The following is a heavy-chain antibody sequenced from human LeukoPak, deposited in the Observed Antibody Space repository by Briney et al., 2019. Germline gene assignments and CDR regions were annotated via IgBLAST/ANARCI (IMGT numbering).Heavy chain of an antibody. D-gene: IGHD2-15*01. CDR3: ARAAPGYCSGGSCYSVWFDP. J-gene: IGHJ5*02. CDR2: IYHSGST. V-gene: IGHV4-30-2*01. CDR1: GGSINYYY. Sequence: SETLSLTCTVSGGSINYYYWMWIRQPPGKGLEWIGYIYHSGSTYYNPSLKSRVTISVDRSKNQFSPKLSSVTAADTAVYYCARAAPGYCSGGSCYSVWFDPWGQGTLVTVSS.